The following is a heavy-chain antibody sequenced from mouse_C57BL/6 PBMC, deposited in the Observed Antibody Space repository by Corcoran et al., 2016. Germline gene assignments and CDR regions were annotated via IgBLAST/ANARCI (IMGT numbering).Heavy chain of an antibody. V-gene: IGHV1-26*01. CDR3: ARDDFPFAY. J-gene: IGHJ3*01. CDR2: INPNNGGT. Sequence: EVQLQQSGPELVKPGASVKISCKASGYTFTDYYMNWVKQSHGKSLEWIGDINPNNGGTSYNQKFKGKATLTVDKSSSTAYMELRSLTSEDSAVYYCARDDFPFAYWGQGTLVTVSA. D-gene: IGHD2-13*01. CDR1: GYTFTDYY.